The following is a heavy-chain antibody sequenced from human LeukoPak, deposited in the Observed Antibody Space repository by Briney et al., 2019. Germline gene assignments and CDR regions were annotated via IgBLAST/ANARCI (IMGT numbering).Heavy chain of an antibody. CDR3: ARDSCSSTSCLSIDDY. V-gene: IGHV1-2*02. CDR2: INPNSGGT. Sequence: ASVKVSCKASGYTFIAYYMHWVRQTPGQGLEWMGWINPNSGGTNYAQKFQGRVTMTRDTSISTVYMELSRLRSDDTAVYYCARDSCSSTSCLSIDDYWGQGTLVTVSS. D-gene: IGHD2-2*01. J-gene: IGHJ4*02. CDR1: GYTFIAYY.